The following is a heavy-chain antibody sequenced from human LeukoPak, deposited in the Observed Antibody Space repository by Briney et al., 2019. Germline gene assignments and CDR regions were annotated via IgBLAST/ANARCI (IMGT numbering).Heavy chain of an antibody. CDR1: GFTFDDYG. CDR2: INWIGDSI. J-gene: IGHJ4*02. Sequence: GGSLRLSCAASGFTFDDYGMSWVRQAPEKGLEWVSAINWIGDSINYADSVKGRFTISRDNAKNSLYLQMNSLRAEDTAVYYCARDQGGVGYWGQGTLVTVSS. V-gene: IGHV3-20*04. CDR3: ARDQGGVGY. D-gene: IGHD3-16*01.